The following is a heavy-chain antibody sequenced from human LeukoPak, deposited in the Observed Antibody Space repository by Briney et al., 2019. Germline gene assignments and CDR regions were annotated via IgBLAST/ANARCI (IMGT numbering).Heavy chain of an antibody. CDR3: AKIYCSSITCYFDF. CDR1: GGSISSYY. V-gene: IGHV4-4*07. J-gene: IGHJ4*02. D-gene: IGHD2-2*01. CDR2: IYTSGST. Sequence: SETLSLTCTVSGGSISSYYWSWIRQPAGKGLEWIGRIYTSGSTNYNPSLKSRVTISVDKSKNLFSLRLSSVTAADTAVYYCAKIYCSSITCYFDFWGQGTLVTVSS.